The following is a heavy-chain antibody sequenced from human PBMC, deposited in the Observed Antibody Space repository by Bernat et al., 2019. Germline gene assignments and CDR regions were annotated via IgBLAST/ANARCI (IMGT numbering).Heavy chain of an antibody. D-gene: IGHD1-14*01. J-gene: IGHJ5*02. CDR1: GFTFSSYG. Sequence: QVQLVESGGGVVQPGRSLRLSCAASGFTFSSYGMHWVRQAPDKGLEWVAVIWYDGSNKYYADSVKGRFTISRDNSKNTLYLQMNSLRAEDTAVYYCARAGGNRGYNWFDPWGQGTLVTVSS. CDR2: IWYDGSNK. CDR3: ARAGGNRGYNWFDP. V-gene: IGHV3-33*01.